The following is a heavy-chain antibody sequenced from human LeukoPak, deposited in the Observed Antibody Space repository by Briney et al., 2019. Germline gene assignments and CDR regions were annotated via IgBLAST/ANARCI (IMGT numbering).Heavy chain of an antibody. CDR1: GYTFTGYY. V-gene: IGHV1-2*02. J-gene: IGHJ4*02. D-gene: IGHD6-13*01. Sequence: ASVKVSCKASGYTFTGYYMHWVRQAPGQGLEWMGWINPNSGGTNYAQKFQGRVTMTRDTSISTAYMELSRLRSDDTAVYYCATRIAAAGTLDYWGQGTLDTVSS. CDR2: INPNSGGT. CDR3: ATRIAAAGTLDY.